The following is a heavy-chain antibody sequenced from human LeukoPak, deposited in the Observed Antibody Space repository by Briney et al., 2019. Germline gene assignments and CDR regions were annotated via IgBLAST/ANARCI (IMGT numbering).Heavy chain of an antibody. CDR3: ARGKGTAVAGPLDY. CDR1: GGSISSGDYY. D-gene: IGHD6-19*01. V-gene: IGHV4-30-4*01. Sequence: SETLSLTCTVSGGSISSGDYYWSWIRQPPGKGLEWIGYIYYSGSTYYNPSLKSRVTISVDTSKNQFSLKLSSVTAADTAVYYCARGKGTAVAGPLDYWGQGTLVTVSS. J-gene: IGHJ4*02. CDR2: IYYSGST.